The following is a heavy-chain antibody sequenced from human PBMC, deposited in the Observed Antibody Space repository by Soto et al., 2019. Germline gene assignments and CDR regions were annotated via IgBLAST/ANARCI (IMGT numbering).Heavy chain of an antibody. J-gene: IGHJ6*02. CDR3: ARGGEAVAGYYYSGLHV. Sequence: SETLSVTCNVSGGSISRSYWIWIRQPPGKRLESIGYIHYTGATRYNPSLKSRVTMSVDTSKNQIYLKLTSVTAADTGVYYCARGGEAVAGYYYSGLHVRGLGPKDPVSS. V-gene: IGHV4-59*01. D-gene: IGHD6-19*01. CDR2: IHYTGAT. CDR1: GGSISRSY.